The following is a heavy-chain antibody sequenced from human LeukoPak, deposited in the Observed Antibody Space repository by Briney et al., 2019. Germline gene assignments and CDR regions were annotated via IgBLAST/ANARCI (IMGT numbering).Heavy chain of an antibody. CDR1: GFTFSSYA. V-gene: IGHV3-30-3*01. Sequence: GGSLRLSCAASGFTFSSYAMHWVRQAPGKGLEWVAVISYDGSNKYYADSVKGRFTISRDNSKNTLYLQMNSLRAEDTAVYYCARVGYSYGFDYWGQGTLVAVSS. CDR2: ISYDGSNK. D-gene: IGHD5-18*01. CDR3: ARVGYSYGFDY. J-gene: IGHJ4*02.